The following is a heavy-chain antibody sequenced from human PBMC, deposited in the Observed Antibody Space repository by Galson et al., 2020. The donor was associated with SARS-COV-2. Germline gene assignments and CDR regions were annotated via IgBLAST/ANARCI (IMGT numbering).Heavy chain of an antibody. CDR2: VYPSGTT. V-gene: IGHV4-38-2*02. CDR3: ARQGVNMIVLVTVPGWYFDL. CDR1: GYSVSTTNY. D-gene: IGHD3-22*01. Sequence: SETLSLTCTVSGYSVSTTNYWGWVRQPPGRGLEWIGSVYPSGTTYYNPSLKSQVTIYVDTSKNQFSLRLDSVTAADTALYYCARQGVNMIVLVTVPGWYFDLWGRGTLVTVSS. J-gene: IGHJ2*01.